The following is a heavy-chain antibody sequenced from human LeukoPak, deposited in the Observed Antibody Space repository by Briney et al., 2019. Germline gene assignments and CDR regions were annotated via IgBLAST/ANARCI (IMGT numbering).Heavy chain of an antibody. CDR1: GFTFSSYG. CDR2: INSDGSST. D-gene: IGHD5-12*01. J-gene: IGHJ4*02. CDR3: ARANGYSGYVYYFDY. V-gene: IGHV3-74*01. Sequence: GGSLRLSCAASGFTFSSYGMHWVRQAPGKGLVWVSRINSDGSSTSYADSVKGRFTISRDNAKNTLYLQMNSLRAEDTAVYYCARANGYSGYVYYFDYWGQGTLVTVSS.